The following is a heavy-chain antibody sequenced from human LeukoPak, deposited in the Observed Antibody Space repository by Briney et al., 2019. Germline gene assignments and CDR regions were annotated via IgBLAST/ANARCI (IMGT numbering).Heavy chain of an antibody. CDR1: GHTFTNYG. V-gene: IGHV1-18*01. D-gene: IGHD5-18*01. CDR3: ARHLSGITGYTYGRGIDY. Sequence: GASVKVSCKASGHTFTNYGISWVRQAPGQGLEWMGWISAYNGNTHYAQNLQGRVTMTTDTSTSTAYMELKSLRSDDTAVYYCARHLSGITGYTYGRGIDYWGQGTLVTVSS. J-gene: IGHJ4*02. CDR2: ISAYNGNT.